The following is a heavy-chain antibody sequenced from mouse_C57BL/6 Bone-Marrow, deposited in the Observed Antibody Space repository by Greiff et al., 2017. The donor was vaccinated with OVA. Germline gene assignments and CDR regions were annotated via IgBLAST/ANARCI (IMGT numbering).Heavy chain of an antibody. J-gene: IGHJ2*01. V-gene: IGHV3-6*01. D-gene: IGHD1-1*01. CDR1: GYSITSGYY. Sequence: EVQVVESGPGLVKPSQSLSLTCSVTGYSITSGYYWNWIRQFPGNKLEWMGYISYDGSNNYNPSLKNRISITRDTSKNQFFLKLNSVTTEDTATYYCARDYYGRNYWGQGTTLTVSS. CDR2: ISYDGSN. CDR3: ARDYYGRNY.